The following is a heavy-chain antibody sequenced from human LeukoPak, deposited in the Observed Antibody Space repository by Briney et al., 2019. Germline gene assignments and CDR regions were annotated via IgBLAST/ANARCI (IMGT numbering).Heavy chain of an antibody. Sequence: ASVKVSCKASGYTFTSYGISWVRQAPGQGLEWMGWISAYNGNTNYAQKLQGRVTMTTDTSTSTAYMELSSLRSEDTAVYYCARDKVEMGTHNWFDPWGQGTLVTVSS. CDR3: ARDKVEMGTHNWFDP. D-gene: IGHD5-24*01. J-gene: IGHJ5*02. CDR1: GYTFTSYG. V-gene: IGHV1-18*01. CDR2: ISAYNGNT.